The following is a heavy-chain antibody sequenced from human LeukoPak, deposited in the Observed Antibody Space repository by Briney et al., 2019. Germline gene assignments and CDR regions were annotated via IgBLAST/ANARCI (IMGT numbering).Heavy chain of an antibody. J-gene: IGHJ4*02. D-gene: IGHD4-17*01. V-gene: IGHV3-53*01. Sequence: GGSLRLSCAASGFTVSSNYMSWVRQAPGKGLEWVSVIYSGGSTYYADSVKDRFTISRDNSKNTLYLQMNSLRAEDTAVYYCARSPPHYGDYTFDYWGQGTLVTVSS. CDR1: GFTVSSNY. CDR2: IYSGGST. CDR3: ARSPPHYGDYTFDY.